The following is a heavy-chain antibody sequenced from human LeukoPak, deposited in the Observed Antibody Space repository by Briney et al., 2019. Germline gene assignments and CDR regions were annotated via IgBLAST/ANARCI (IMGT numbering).Heavy chain of an antibody. V-gene: IGHV1-18*01. J-gene: IGHJ4*02. CDR1: GYTFTSYG. D-gene: IGHD6-19*01. CDR2: ISAYNGNT. Sequence: ASVKVSCKASGYTFTSYGISWVRQAPGQGLEWMGWISAYNGNTNYAQKLQGRVTMTTDTSTSTAYMELRSLRSDDTAVYYCARDSGSSGWPIRDDYWGQGTLVTVSS. CDR3: ARDSGSSGWPIRDDY.